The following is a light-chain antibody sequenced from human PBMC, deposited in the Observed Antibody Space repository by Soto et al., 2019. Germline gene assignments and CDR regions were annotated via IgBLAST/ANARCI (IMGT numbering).Light chain of an antibody. CDR1: QSISSW. Sequence: DIQMTQSPSTLSASVGDRVTITCRASQSISSWLAWYQQKPGKAPKFLIYDASSLESGVPSRFSGSGSGTEFTLTISTLQPDDFATYYCQQYHNYWTFGQGTKVDIK. J-gene: IGKJ1*01. CDR3: QQYHNYWT. V-gene: IGKV1-5*01. CDR2: DAS.